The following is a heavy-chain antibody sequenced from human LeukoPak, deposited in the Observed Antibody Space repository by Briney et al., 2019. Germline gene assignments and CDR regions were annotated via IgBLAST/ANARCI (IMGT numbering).Heavy chain of an antibody. V-gene: IGHV3-30*18. CDR3: AKEGTTGTPGKFAFDI. Sequence: GGSLRLSCGAFGFSFTTYGIHWVRQAPGKGLEWVAVISDDGRTQYYADSVKGRFTISRDNSKNMVYLQMGSLRTEDTALYYCAKEGTTGTPGKFAFDIWGRGTKVIVTS. J-gene: IGHJ3*02. CDR2: ISDDGRTQ. D-gene: IGHD4-11*01. CDR1: GFSFTTYG.